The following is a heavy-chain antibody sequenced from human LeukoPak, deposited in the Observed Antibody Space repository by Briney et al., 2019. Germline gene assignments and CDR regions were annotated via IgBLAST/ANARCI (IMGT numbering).Heavy chain of an antibody. CDR3: AKDLTGTSTYYFDC. V-gene: IGHV3-33*06. CDR2: IWYGGSNK. Sequence: GGPLRLSCAVCGFIFSICGMHWLRQAPGGGLVCVSVIWYGGSNKLYAVSEERRFTISRDNSKNTLYLQMNSLRAEDTAVYYCAKDLTGTSTYYFDCWGQGTLVTVSS. D-gene: IGHD1-20*01. CDR1: GFIFSICG. J-gene: IGHJ4*02.